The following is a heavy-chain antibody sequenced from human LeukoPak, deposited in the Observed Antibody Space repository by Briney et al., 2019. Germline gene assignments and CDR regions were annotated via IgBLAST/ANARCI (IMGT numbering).Heavy chain of an antibody. J-gene: IGHJ5*02. V-gene: IGHV3-7*01. CDR2: IKQDGSEK. CDR1: GFTVSSNY. Sequence: GGSLRLSCAASGFTVSSNYMSWVRQAPGKGLEWVANIKQDGSEKNYVDSVKGRFTISRDNAKNTLYLQMNSLRAEDTAVYYCARALFLGDWFDPWGQGTLVTVSS. CDR3: ARALFLGDWFDP. D-gene: IGHD3-16*01.